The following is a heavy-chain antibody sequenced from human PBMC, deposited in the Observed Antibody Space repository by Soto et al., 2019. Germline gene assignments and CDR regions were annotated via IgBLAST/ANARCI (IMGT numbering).Heavy chain of an antibody. J-gene: IGHJ6*02. V-gene: IGHV4-31*03. D-gene: IGHD5-12*01. CDR3: AASCVGCCGFNYYGMDV. CDR2: IYYSGTT. Sequence: QVQLQESGPGLVKPSQTLSLTCTVSGGSISSGGYYWNWIRQHPGKGLEWIGYIYYSGTTYYNPSLKSRVTISVDTSKNQFSLKLSSVTAADTAVYYCAASCVGCCGFNYYGMDVWGQGTTVTVSS. CDR1: GGSISSGGYY.